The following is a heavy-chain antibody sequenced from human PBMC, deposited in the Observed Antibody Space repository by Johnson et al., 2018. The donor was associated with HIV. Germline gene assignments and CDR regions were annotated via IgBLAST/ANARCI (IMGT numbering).Heavy chain of an antibody. CDR3: ARDDIRDREVFDI. V-gene: IGHV3-66*01. J-gene: IGHJ3*02. CDR1: GFTVSSNY. D-gene: IGHD1-14*01. CDR2: IYSGGST. Sequence: MMLVESGGGLVQPGGSLRLSCAASGFTVSSNYMSWVRQAPGKGLEWVSVIYSGGSTYYADSVKGRFTISRDNSKNTLYLQMNSLRAEDTAVYYCARDDIRDREVFDIWGQGTMVTVSS.